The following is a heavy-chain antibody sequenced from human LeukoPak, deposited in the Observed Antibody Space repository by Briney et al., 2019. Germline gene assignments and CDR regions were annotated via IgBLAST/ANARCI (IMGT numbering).Heavy chain of an antibody. CDR1: GFPFNDYF. D-gene: IGHD2/OR15-2a*01. J-gene: IGHJ4*02. Sequence: ASVKVSCKASGFPFNDYFIHWVRQAPGQGLQWMGWINPYSGATNFGQNVRARGSFTRDASIATVFMELKGLTSDDTAIYYCARAKSRSSTYYLGHWGQGTLVTVSS. CDR2: INPYSGAT. V-gene: IGHV1-2*02. CDR3: ARAKSRSSTYYLGH.